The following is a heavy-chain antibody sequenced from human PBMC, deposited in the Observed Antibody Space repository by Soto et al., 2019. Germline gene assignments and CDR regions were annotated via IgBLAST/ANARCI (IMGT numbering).Heavy chain of an antibody. D-gene: IGHD3-10*01. CDR3: ARGTIWFGELSNDAFDI. CDR1: GFTFRSYG. V-gene: IGHV3-33*01. J-gene: IGHJ3*02. Sequence: QVQLVESGGGVVQPGRSLRLSCAASGFTFRSYGMHWVRQAPGKGLEWVAVIWYDGSNKYYADSVKGRFTISRDNSKNTLYLQMNSLRAEDTAVYYCARGTIWFGELSNDAFDIWGQGTMVTVSS. CDR2: IWYDGSNK.